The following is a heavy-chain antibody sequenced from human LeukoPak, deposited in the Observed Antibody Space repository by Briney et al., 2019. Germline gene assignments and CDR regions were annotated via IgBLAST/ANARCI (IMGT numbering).Heavy chain of an antibody. Sequence: PGGSLRLSCAASGFTFSDYWMSWIRQAPGKGLEWVASIKEDGSDKYYVDSVKGRFTISRDNAKNSLYFQMNSLRAEDTAVYYCARDRLGFHYWGQGTLVTVSS. CDR2: IKEDGSDK. V-gene: IGHV3-7*01. CDR1: GFTFSDYW. J-gene: IGHJ4*01. CDR3: ARDRLGFHY. D-gene: IGHD6-6*01.